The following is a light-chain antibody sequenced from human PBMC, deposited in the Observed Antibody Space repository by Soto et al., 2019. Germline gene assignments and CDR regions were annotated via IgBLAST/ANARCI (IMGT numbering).Light chain of an antibody. Sequence: QSVLTQPASVSGSPGQSITISCTGTNSNVGGYNYVSWYQQHPGKAPKFMIYDVSNRPSGVSNRFSGSKSGNTASLTISGLQAEDEADYYCSSYTISNTRQIAFGTGTKVTVL. V-gene: IGLV2-14*01. CDR3: SSYTISNTRQIA. J-gene: IGLJ1*01. CDR1: NSNVGGYNY. CDR2: DVS.